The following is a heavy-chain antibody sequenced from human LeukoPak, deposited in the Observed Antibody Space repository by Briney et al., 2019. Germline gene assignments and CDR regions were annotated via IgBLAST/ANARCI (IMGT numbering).Heavy chain of an antibody. V-gene: IGHV1-2*04. J-gene: IGHJ4*02. CDR2: INPNSGGT. D-gene: IGHD6-19*01. Sequence: ASVKVSCKASGYTFTGYYKHWVRQAPGRGLEWMGWINPNSGGTNYAQKFQGWVTMTRDTSISTAYMELSRLRSDDTAVYYCAREGPQGIAVAGQEALDYWGQGTLVTVSS. CDR1: GYTFTGYY. CDR3: AREGPQGIAVAGQEALDY.